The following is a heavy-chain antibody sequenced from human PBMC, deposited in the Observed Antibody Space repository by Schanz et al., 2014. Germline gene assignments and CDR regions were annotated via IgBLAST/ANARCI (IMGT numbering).Heavy chain of an antibody. Sequence: QVQLVQSGAEVKKPGASMKVSCKASGRTFIVYHVLHWVRQAPGQGLEWMGRISPNSGDTHSAQNFRGRVTMTRDTSITTAYMELSGLTSDDTATYFCARARYTGYDCSGYWGQGTLLIVSS. J-gene: IGHJ4*02. CDR2: ISPNSGDT. D-gene: IGHD5-12*01. CDR3: ARARYTGYDCSGY. V-gene: IGHV1-2*06. CDR1: GRTFIVYH.